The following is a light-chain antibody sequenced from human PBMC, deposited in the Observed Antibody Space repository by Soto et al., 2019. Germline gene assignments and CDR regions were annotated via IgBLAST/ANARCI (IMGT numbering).Light chain of an antibody. CDR2: DAS. CDR1: QSVSSY. CDR3: QQRSNWQIT. V-gene: IGKV3-11*01. Sequence: EIVLTQPPATLSLSPGERATLSCRASQSVSSYLALYPQKPGQAPRLLIYDASNRATGIPARISGSGSRTDFTLTIRILEPEDFAVYYYQQRSNWQITFRQGTRLEI. J-gene: IGKJ5*01.